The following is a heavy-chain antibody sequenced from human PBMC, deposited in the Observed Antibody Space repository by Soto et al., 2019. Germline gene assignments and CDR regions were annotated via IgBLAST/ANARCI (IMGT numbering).Heavy chain of an antibody. CDR3: ASGWLQFSFDY. CDR1: GYTFTSYA. J-gene: IGHJ4*02. CDR2: INAGNGNT. D-gene: IGHD5-12*01. V-gene: IGHV1-3*05. Sequence: QVQLVQSGAEEKKPGASVKVSCKASGYTFTSYAMHWVRQAPGQRLEWMGWINAGNGNTKYSQKFQGRVTITRDTSASTAYKELSSLRSEDTAVYYCASGWLQFSFDYWGQGTLVTVSS.